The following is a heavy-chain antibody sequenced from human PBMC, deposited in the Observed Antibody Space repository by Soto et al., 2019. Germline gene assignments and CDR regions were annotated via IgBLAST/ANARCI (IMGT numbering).Heavy chain of an antibody. Sequence: XSVKXSCKASGCTFTSYDIDWVRQATGQGLEWMGWXNPNSXNKGYAQKLQGXVTKTSDTTISTDYMELSSLRYEDKDMYYCARPLNNDYFGYWGQGTLVTVCS. V-gene: IGHV1-8*01. CDR2: XNPNSXNK. CDR1: GCTFTSYD. J-gene: IGHJ4*02. CDR3: ARPLNNDYFGY.